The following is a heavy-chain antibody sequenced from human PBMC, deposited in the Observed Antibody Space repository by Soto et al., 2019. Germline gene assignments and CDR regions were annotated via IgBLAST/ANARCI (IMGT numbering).Heavy chain of an antibody. CDR2: IYPCDSDT. D-gene: IGHD3-10*01. CDR1: GYSLTSYW. J-gene: IGHJ6*02. Sequence: PXESLKIAFKGSGYSLTSYWIVWVCQIPGKGLEWMGIIYPCDSDTRYSPSFQGQVTISADKSISTAYLQWSSLKASDTAMYYCARVRGVIIPNGMDVWGQGTTVTVSS. CDR3: ARVRGVIIPNGMDV. V-gene: IGHV5-51*01.